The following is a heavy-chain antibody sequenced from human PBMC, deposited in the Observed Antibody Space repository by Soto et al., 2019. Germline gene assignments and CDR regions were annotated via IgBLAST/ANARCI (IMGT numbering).Heavy chain of an antibody. CDR1: GFTFSNAW. CDR3: TTNYYYDSSGYSH. J-gene: IGHJ4*02. D-gene: IGHD3-22*01. Sequence: GGSLRLSCAACGFTFSNAWMNWVRQAPGKGLEWVGRIKSKTDGGTTDYAAPVKGRFTISRDDSKNTLYLQMNSLKTEDTVVYYCTTNYYYDSSGYSHWGQGTLVTVSS. CDR2: IKSKTDGGTT. V-gene: IGHV3-15*07.